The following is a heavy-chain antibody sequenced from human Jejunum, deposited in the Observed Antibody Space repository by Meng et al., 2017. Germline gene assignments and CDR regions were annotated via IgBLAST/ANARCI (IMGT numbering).Heavy chain of an antibody. CDR3: LAYTSGWN. D-gene: IGHD6-19*01. CDR1: GFDFSRNY. CDR2: IKSDDGST. Sequence: VETGAGLVQPGGSRGSSCAAFGFDFSRNYMHWGRQAPGKGLVWVSRIKSDDGSTRYADSVRGRFTISRDNAKNTLYLQMNDLRADDTALYYCLAYTSGWNWGQGTLVTVSS. V-gene: IGHV3-74*01. J-gene: IGHJ4*02.